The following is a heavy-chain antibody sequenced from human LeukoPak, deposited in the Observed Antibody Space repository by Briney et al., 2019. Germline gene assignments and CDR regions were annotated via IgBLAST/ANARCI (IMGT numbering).Heavy chain of an antibody. D-gene: IGHD3-22*01. J-gene: IGHJ4*02. CDR1: GFTFSSFS. Sequence: GGSLRLSCAASGFTFSSFSMNWVRQAPGKGLEWVSYLSSGGSPIYYAASVKGRFTISRDNSKSTLYLQLNSLRAEDTAVYYCTKVEGFYDGTGFYFDNWGQGTLVTVSS. CDR3: TKVEGFYDGTGFYFDN. V-gene: IGHV3-48*01. CDR2: LSSGGSPI.